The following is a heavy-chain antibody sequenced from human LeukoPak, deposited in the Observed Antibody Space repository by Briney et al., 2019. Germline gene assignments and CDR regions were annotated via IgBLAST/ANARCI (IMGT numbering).Heavy chain of an antibody. CDR1: AFNFDDYG. CDR2: IDLNGGSI. J-gene: IGHJ4*02. V-gene: IGHV3-20*04. D-gene: IGHD2-15*01. Sequence: GGPLRLSCAASAFNFDDYGMSWVRHVPGKGLEWVSGIDLNGGSIVYADSVKGRFTISRDNAKNSLYLQMNSLRVKDTAFYYCARDSVVGVATWDYWGQGTLVTVSS. CDR3: ARDSVVGVATWDY.